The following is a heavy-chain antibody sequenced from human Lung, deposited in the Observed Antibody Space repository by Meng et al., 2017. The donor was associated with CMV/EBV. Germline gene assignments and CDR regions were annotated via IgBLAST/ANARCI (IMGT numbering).Heavy chain of an antibody. CDR3: ARDGDNDILSSAYWGQGKLVSVSSGESSDY. V-gene: IGHV3-53*01. J-gene: IGHJ4*02. D-gene: IGHD3-9*01. CDR1: GITVRTHY. Sequence: ESXKIPXSASGITVRTHYMSRVRQAPGKGLELVPSIYTCDDTYYADSVKGRFSISRHNSKNTLYLQMNSLSAEDTAVYDCARDGDNDILSSAYWGQGKLVSVSSGESSDYWGQGXMVTVSS. CDR2: IYTCDDT.